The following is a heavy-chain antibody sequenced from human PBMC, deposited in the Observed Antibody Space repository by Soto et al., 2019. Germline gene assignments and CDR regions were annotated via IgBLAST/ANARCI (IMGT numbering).Heavy chain of an antibody. CDR3: ARVYSGYDRGGDWFDP. V-gene: IGHV4-34*01. D-gene: IGHD5-12*01. CDR1: GGSFSGYY. J-gene: IGHJ5*02. CDR2: INHSGST. Sequence: SETLSLTCAVYGGSFSGYYWSWIRQPPGKGLGWIGEINHSGSTNYNPSLKSRVTISVDTSKNQFSLKLSSVTAADTAVYYCARVYSGYDRGGDWFDPWGQGT.